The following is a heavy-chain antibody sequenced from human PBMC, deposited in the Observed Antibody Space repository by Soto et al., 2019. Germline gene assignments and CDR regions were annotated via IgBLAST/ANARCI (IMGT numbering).Heavy chain of an antibody. Sequence: ASVKVSCKASGYTFTSYYMHWVRQAPGQGLEWMGIINPSGGSTSYAQKFQGRVTMTRDTSTSTVYMELSSLRSEDTAVYYCATIPHSGYAPGYWGQGTLVTVSS. CDR1: GYTFTSYY. CDR2: INPSGGST. V-gene: IGHV1-46*03. J-gene: IGHJ4*02. D-gene: IGHD5-12*01. CDR3: ATIPHSGYAPGY.